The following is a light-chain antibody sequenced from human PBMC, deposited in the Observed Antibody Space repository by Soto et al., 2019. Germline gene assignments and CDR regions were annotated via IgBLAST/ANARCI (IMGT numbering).Light chain of an antibody. J-gene: IGLJ1*01. CDR2: STS. Sequence: QAVVTQEPSLTVSPGGPVTLTCASSTGAVTSGYYPNWFQQKPGQAPRPLIYSTSNKHSWTPARFSGSLLGGKAALTLSGVQPEDEAEYYCLLYYGGAYVFGTGTKLTVL. V-gene: IGLV7-43*01. CDR3: LLYYGGAYV. CDR1: TGAVTSGYY.